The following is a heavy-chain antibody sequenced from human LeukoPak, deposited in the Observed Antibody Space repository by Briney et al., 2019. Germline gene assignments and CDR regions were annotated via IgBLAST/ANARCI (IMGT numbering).Heavy chain of an antibody. V-gene: IGHV3-66*01. CDR3: ARGTGYSYTRSGDY. CDR2: IYSGGST. Sequence: GGSLRLSCAASGFTVSSNYMSWVRQAPGKGLEWVSVIYSGGSTYYADSVKDRFTISRDNSKNTLYLQMNSLRAEDTAVYYCARGTGYSYTRSGDYWGQGTLVTVSS. CDR1: GFTVSSNY. J-gene: IGHJ4*02. D-gene: IGHD5-18*01.